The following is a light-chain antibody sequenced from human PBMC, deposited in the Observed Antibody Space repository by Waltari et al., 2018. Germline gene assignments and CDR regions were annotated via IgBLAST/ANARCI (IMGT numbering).Light chain of an antibody. Sequence: SYELTQPPSVSVSPGQTATITCSGDALPKRYAYWYQLKSGQAPVLVIYEDSKRPPGIPAGFSGFSSGTLVTLTISGAQVEDEADYFCYSTDSSVNQVVFGGGTKLTVL. CDR2: EDS. CDR3: YSTDSSVNQVV. J-gene: IGLJ2*01. V-gene: IGLV3-10*01. CDR1: ALPKRY.